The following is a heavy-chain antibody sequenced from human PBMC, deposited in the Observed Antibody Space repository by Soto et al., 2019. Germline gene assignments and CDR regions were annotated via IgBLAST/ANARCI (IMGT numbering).Heavy chain of an antibody. Sequence: QVQLVQCGAEVKKPGASVKVSCKASGYTFTSYDINWVRQATGQGLEWMGWMNPNSGNTVYAQKFQGRVTMTRNTSVSTAYMELSSLSSEATAVYYCARERSSGWYVDYWGQGTLVTVSS. CDR2: MNPNSGNT. CDR3: ARERSSGWYVDY. CDR1: GYTFTSYD. V-gene: IGHV1-8*01. J-gene: IGHJ4*02. D-gene: IGHD6-19*01.